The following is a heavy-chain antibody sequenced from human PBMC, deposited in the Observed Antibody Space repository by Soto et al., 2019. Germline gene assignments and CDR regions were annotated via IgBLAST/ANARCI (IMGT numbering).Heavy chain of an antibody. D-gene: IGHD3-10*01. Sequence: ESGGGVVPPGRSLRLSCAASGFTFSSYGMHWVRQAPGKGLEWVAVIWYDGSNKYYADSVKGRFTISRDNSKNTLYLQMNSLRAEDTAVYYCARGTLWFGESPPFDYWGQGTLVTVSS. J-gene: IGHJ4*02. CDR2: IWYDGSNK. CDR3: ARGTLWFGESPPFDY. V-gene: IGHV3-33*01. CDR1: GFTFSSYG.